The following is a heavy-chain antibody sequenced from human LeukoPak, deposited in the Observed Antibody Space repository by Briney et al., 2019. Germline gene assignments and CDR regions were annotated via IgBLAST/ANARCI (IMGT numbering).Heavy chain of an antibody. D-gene: IGHD6-19*01. CDR2: INAGNGNT. Sequence: HWASVKVSCKASGYTFTSCAMHWVRQAPGQRLEWMGWINAGNGNTKYSQEFQGRVTITRDTSASTAYMELSSLRSEDMAVYYCAREGDVGSGWYGGWFDPWGQGTLVTVSS. J-gene: IGHJ5*02. CDR3: AREGDVGSGWYGGWFDP. V-gene: IGHV1-3*03. CDR1: GYTFTSCA.